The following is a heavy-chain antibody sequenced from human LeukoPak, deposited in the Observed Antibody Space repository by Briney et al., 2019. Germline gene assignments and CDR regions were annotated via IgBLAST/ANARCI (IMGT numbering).Heavy chain of an antibody. CDR2: INPSGGRT. D-gene: IGHD1-26*01. V-gene: IGHV1-46*01. CDR3: ATDTVGATGIFDY. Sequence: ASVKVSCKASGYTFTSYYMHWVRQAPGQGLEWMGIINPSGGRTSYAQKFQGRVTMTRGTSTSTVYMEVSSLTSEDTAVYYCATDTVGATGIFDYWGQGTLVTVSS. J-gene: IGHJ4*02. CDR1: GYTFTSYY.